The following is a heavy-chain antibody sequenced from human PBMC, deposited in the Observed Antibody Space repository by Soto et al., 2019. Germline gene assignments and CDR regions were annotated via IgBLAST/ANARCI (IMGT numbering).Heavy chain of an antibody. J-gene: IGHJ6*02. CDR3: VIAPDNKYGMDV. Sequence: GGSLRLSCEASGFTFDDFAMHWVRQAPGKGLEWVSLVSWDGDFTYYADSVKGRFTISRDNDKSTVSLQMNRLGHEDTALYYCVIAPDNKYGMDVWGQGTTVTVSS. CDR2: VSWDGDFT. V-gene: IGHV3-43*01. D-gene: IGHD2-8*01. CDR1: GFTFDDFA.